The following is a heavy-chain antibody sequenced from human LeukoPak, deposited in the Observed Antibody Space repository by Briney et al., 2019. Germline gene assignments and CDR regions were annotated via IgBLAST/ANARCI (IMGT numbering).Heavy chain of an antibody. CDR1: GYTFTGYY. Sequence: GASVKVSCKASGYTFTGYYMHWVRQAPGQGLEWMGWINPNSGGTNYAQKFQGRVTMTRDTSISTAYMELSRLRSDDTAVYYCARDLSSWSYRGDYWGQGTLVTVSS. D-gene: IGHD6-6*01. J-gene: IGHJ4*02. CDR2: INPNSGGT. V-gene: IGHV1-2*02. CDR3: ARDLSSWSYRGDY.